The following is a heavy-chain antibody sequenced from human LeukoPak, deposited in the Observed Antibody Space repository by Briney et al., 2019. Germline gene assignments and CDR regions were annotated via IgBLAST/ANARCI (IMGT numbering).Heavy chain of an antibody. Sequence: ASVKVSCKASGYTFTAYRLYWVRQAPGQGLEWMGWINPNSGGTNFAQEFQGRVTMTRDTSITTAYIELSSLRSDDTAVYYCARDRGRPDAFDIWGQGTMVTVSS. D-gene: IGHD1-26*01. V-gene: IGHV1-2*02. J-gene: IGHJ3*02. CDR3: ARDRGRPDAFDI. CDR1: GYTFTAYR. CDR2: INPNSGGT.